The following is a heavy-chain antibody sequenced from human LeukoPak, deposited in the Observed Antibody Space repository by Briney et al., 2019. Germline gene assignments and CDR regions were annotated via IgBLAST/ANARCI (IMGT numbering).Heavy chain of an antibody. J-gene: IGHJ6*03. V-gene: IGHV3-48*03. CDR2: ISNSGSTI. CDR1: GFTFDDYG. Sequence: GGSLRLSCAASGFTFDDYGMSWVRQAPGKGLEWVSYISNSGSTIYYADSVKGRFTISRDNAKISLYLQMNSLRAEDTAVYYCARARSSMERGYYYYYYMDVWGKGTTVTISS. D-gene: IGHD6-6*01. CDR3: ARARSSMERGYYYYYYMDV.